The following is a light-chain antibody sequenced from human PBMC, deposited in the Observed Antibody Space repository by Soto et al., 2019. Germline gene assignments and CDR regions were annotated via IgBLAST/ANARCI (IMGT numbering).Light chain of an antibody. CDR1: ESLLDSSKNRNY. CDR3: QQYLSSRT. CDR2: WAS. Sequence: DIVMTQSPDSLAVSLGERAIINCKSSESLLDSSKNRNYLAWYQHKPGQSPKLLFYWASSRESEVPDRFSGSGSGTDFTLTISSLQSEDAAIYYCQQYLSSRTFGQGTKLEI. J-gene: IGKJ2*01. V-gene: IGKV4-1*01.